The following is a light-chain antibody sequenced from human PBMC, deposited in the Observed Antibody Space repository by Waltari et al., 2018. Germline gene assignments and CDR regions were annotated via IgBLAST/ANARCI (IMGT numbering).Light chain of an antibody. J-gene: IGLJ3*02. Sequence: QKVTISCTGSGSNIGAGYDVHWYQQLPRAAPKLLIYGSTSRPLGVPDRFFGSTSGTSASLAITGLQAEDEGDYYCQSYDTSLSVVFGGGTKLTVL. CDR2: GST. CDR3: QSYDTSLSVV. V-gene: IGLV1-40*01. CDR1: GSNIGAGYD.